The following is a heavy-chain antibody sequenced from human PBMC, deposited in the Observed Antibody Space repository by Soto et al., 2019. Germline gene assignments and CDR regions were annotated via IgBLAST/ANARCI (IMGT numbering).Heavy chain of an antibody. V-gene: IGHV1-3*01. D-gene: IGHD2-21*02. Sequence: ASVKVSCKASGYTFTTLSMHWVRQAPGQRLEWMGYINAGNGYTKYSQNFQGRVTITRDTLASTAYMELSSLRSEDTAVYYCVCQYCGDYCSASYWGQGSLVPVSS. J-gene: IGHJ4*02. CDR3: VCQYCGDYCSASY. CDR1: GYTFTTLS. CDR2: INAGNGYT.